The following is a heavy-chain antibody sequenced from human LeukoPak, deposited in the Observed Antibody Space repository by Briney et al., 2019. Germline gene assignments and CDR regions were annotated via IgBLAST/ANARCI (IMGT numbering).Heavy chain of an antibody. CDR1: GYTFTCYY. Sequence: ASVKVSCKASGYTFTCYYMHWVRQAPGQGLEWMGWINPNSGGTNYAQKFQGRVTMTRDTSISTAYMELSRLRSDDTAVYYCASEGWTTVPSFDYWGQGTLVTVSS. CDR2: INPNSGGT. CDR3: ASEGWTTVPSFDY. D-gene: IGHD4-17*01. V-gene: IGHV1-2*02. J-gene: IGHJ4*02.